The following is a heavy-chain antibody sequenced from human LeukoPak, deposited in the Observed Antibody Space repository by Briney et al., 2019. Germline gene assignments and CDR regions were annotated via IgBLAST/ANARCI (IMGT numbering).Heavy chain of an antibody. V-gene: IGHV3-11*01. J-gene: IGHJ6*02. D-gene: IGHD3-3*01. CDR1: GFTFSDYY. CDR2: ISSSGSTI. CDR3: ARVYDFWSGYYGYGMDV. Sequence: PGGSLRLSCAASGFTFSDYYMSWIRQAPGKGLEWVSYISSSGSTIYYADSVKGRSTISRDNAKNSLYLQMNSLRAEDTAVYYCARVYDFWSGYYGYGMDVWGQGTTVTVSS.